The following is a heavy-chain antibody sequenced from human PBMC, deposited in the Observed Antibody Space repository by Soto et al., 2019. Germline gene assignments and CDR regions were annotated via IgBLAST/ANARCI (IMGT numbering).Heavy chain of an antibody. CDR2: IYSGGST. J-gene: IGHJ4*02. Sequence: GGSLRLSCAASGFTVSSSYMSWVRQAPGRGLEWVSVIYSGGSTYYADSVKGRFTISRDNSKNTLYLQMNILRAEDTAVYYCTRDTFYGWGQGTLVTVSS. CDR1: GFTVSSSY. D-gene: IGHD3-10*01. CDR3: TRDTFYG. V-gene: IGHV3-66*01.